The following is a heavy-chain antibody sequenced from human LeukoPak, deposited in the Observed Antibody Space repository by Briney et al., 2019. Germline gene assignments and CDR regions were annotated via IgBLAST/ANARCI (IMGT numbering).Heavy chain of an antibody. V-gene: IGHV3-48*01. CDR2: ISSSSSTI. CDR1: GFTFSSYS. J-gene: IGHJ4*02. Sequence: PGGSLRLSCAASGFTFSSYSMNWVRQAPGKGLEWVSYISSSSSTIYYADSVKGRFTISRDNAKNSLYLQMNSLRAEDTAVYYCARDDSGQLDYWGQGTLVTVSS. D-gene: IGHD5-18*01. CDR3: ARDDSGQLDY.